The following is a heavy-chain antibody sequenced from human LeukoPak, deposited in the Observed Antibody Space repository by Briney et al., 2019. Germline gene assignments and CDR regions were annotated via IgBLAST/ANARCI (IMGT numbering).Heavy chain of an antibody. Sequence: GGSLRLSCAASGFTFSSYAMSWVRQAPGKGLEWVSAISGSGGSTYYADSVKGRFTISRDNSKNTLYLQMNSLGAEDTAVYYCAKGFTPNYYDSSGYYSLDYWGQGTLVTVSS. CDR3: AKGFTPNYYDSSGYYSLDY. CDR2: ISGSGGST. CDR1: GFTFSSYA. D-gene: IGHD3-22*01. V-gene: IGHV3-23*01. J-gene: IGHJ4*02.